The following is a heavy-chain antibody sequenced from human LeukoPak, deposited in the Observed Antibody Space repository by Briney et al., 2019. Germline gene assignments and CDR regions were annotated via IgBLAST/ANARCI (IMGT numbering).Heavy chain of an antibody. Sequence: SETLSLTCTLPGGPTTSSSYYSGWIRLHRRRGMEWVGSIYYSGSTYYNPSLKSRVAISVDTSRNQFSLKLSSVTAADTAVYYCARLAAAGTFYFDYWGQGTLVTVSS. J-gene: IGHJ4*02. CDR2: IYYSGST. D-gene: IGHD6-13*01. CDR1: GGPTTSSSYY. CDR3: ARLAAAGTFYFDY. V-gene: IGHV4-39*01.